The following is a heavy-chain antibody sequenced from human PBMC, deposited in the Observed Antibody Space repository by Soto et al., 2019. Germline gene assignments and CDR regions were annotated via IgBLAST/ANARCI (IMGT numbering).Heavy chain of an antibody. CDR2: INKYGSKQ. J-gene: IGHJ4*02. D-gene: IGHD3-10*01. Sequence: EVQLVESGGGLVQPGGSLRLSCAASGFTFTAYYMTWVRQVPGKGLEWVASINKYGSKQYYVDSVKGRFTISRDNAMKSLYLQMNSLRAGDTALYYCSRENWFQDYWGQGTLVTVSS. V-gene: IGHV3-7*03. CDR1: GFTFTAYY. CDR3: SRENWFQDY.